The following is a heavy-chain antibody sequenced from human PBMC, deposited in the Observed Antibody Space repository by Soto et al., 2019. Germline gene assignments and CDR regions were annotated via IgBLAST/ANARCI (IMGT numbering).Heavy chain of an antibody. CDR2: ISYDGSNK. J-gene: IGHJ6*02. D-gene: IGHD3-10*01. CDR3: AKHRNRVTMVRPFIPRHYSYGMDV. V-gene: IGHV3-30*18. Sequence: GGSLRLSCAASGFTFSSYGMHWVRQAPGKGLEWVAVISYDGSNKYYADSVKGRFTISRDNSKNTLYLQMNSLRAEDTAVYYCAKHRNRVTMVRPFIPRHYSYGMDVWGQGTTVTVSS. CDR1: GFTFSSYG.